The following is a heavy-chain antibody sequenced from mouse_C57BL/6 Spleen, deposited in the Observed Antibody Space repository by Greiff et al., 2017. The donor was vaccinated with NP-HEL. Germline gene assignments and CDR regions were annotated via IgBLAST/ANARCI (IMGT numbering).Heavy chain of an antibody. V-gene: IGHV1-22*01. CDR3: ARLGFTTVVAFDY. J-gene: IGHJ2*01. CDR2: INPNNGGT. D-gene: IGHD1-1*01. CDR1: GYTFTDYN. Sequence: EVQLQQSGPELVKPGASVKMSCKASGYTFTDYNMHWVKQSHGKSLEWIGYINPNNGGTSYNQKFKGKATLTVNKSSSTAYMELRSLTSEDSAVYYCARLGFTTVVAFDYWGQGTTLTVSS.